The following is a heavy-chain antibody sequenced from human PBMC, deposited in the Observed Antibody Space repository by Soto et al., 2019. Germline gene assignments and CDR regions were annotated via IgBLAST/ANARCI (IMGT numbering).Heavy chain of an antibody. J-gene: IGHJ4*02. CDR1: GFTFRSYA. V-gene: IGHV3-30*04. Sequence: PGGSLRLSCAASGFTFRSYAIHWFRQAPGKGLEWVAVISRDGTNKYYVDSVKGRFTISRDNSKDTVYLQMNSLRDEDSAMFYCARSRSGAVADSFDFWGQGTLVTVSS. CDR3: ARSRSGAVADSFDF. CDR2: ISRDGTNK. D-gene: IGHD3-10*01.